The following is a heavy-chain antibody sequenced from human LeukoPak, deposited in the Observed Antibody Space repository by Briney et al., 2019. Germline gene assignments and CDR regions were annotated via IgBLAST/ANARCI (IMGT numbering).Heavy chain of an antibody. Sequence: GGSLRLSCAASGFTFSSYGMHWVRQAPGKGLEWVAVIWYDGSNKYYADSVKGRFTISRDNSKNTLYLQMNSLRAEDTAVYYCARDLDYGGTFAYYYGMDVWGQGTTVTVSS. CDR2: IWYDGSNK. J-gene: IGHJ6*02. CDR3: ARDLDYGGTFAYYYGMDV. D-gene: IGHD4-23*01. CDR1: GFTFSSYG. V-gene: IGHV3-33*01.